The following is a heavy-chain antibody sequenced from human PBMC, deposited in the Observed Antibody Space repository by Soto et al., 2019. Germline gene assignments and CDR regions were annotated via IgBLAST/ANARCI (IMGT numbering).Heavy chain of an antibody. CDR1: GYTFISYG. CDR2: ISAYNGNT. CDR3: ARDPPRRYTYGQGLDY. Sequence: QVQLVQSGAEVKKPGASVKVSCKASGYTFISYGISWVRQAPGQGLEWMGWISAYNGNTNYAQKLQGRGTMTTDTSTSTAYMELRSLRSDDTAVYYCARDPPRRYTYGQGLDYWGQGTLVTVSS. J-gene: IGHJ4*02. D-gene: IGHD5-18*01. V-gene: IGHV1-18*04.